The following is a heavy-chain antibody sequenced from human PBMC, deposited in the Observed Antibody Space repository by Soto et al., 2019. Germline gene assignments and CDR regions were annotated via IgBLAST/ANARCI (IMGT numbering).Heavy chain of an antibody. CDR3: ATAGSFRFDY. CDR2: IKQDGSEK. CDR1: GFTFSSYW. V-gene: IGHV3-7*02. Sequence: GGSLRLSCAASGFTFSSYWMSWVRQAPGKGLEWVANIKQDGSEKYYVDSVKGRFTISRDNAKNTLYLQMNSLGVDDTAVYYCATAGSFRFDYWGLGTLVTVSS. J-gene: IGHJ4*02. D-gene: IGHD6-25*01.